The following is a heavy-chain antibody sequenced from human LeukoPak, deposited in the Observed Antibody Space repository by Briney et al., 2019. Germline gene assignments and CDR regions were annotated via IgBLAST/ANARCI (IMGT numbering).Heavy chain of an antibody. CDR3: ARSYRYSNHFDY. D-gene: IGHD4-11*01. Sequence: SETLSLTCAVYGGSFSGYYWSWIRQPPGKGLEWIGEIDHSGSTNYNPSLKSRVTISVDTSKNQFSLKLSSVTAADTAVNYCARSYRYSNHFDYWSQGTLVTVSS. CDR2: IDHSGST. CDR1: GGSFSGYY. V-gene: IGHV4-34*01. J-gene: IGHJ4*02.